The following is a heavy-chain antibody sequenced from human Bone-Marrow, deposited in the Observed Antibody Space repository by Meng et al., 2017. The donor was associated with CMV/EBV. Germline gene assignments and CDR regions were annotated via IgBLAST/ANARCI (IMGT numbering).Heavy chain of an antibody. J-gene: IGHJ4*02. V-gene: IGHV3-74*01. Sequence: GGSLRLSCAASGFTFSSYWMHWVRQAPGKGLVWVSRINSDGSSTSYADSVKGRFTISRDNAKNSLYLQMNSLRAEDTAVYYCARETLAYCGGDCYSLDYWGQGTLVTVSS. CDR3: ARETLAYCGGDCYSLDY. CDR1: GFTFSSYW. D-gene: IGHD2-21*01. CDR2: INSDGSST.